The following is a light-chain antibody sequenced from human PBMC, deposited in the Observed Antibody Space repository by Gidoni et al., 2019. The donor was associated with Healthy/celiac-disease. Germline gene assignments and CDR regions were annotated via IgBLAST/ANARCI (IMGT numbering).Light chain of an antibody. CDR2: AAS. CDR3: QQSYSTPFT. J-gene: IGKJ3*01. CDR1: QSISSY. V-gene: IGKV1-39*01. Sequence: DIQMTQSPSSLSVSVGDRVTITCRTSQSISSYLNWYQQKPGKAPKLLIYAASRLQSGVPSRFSGSGSGTDFTLTINTLQPEDLATYYCQQSYSTPFTFGPGTKVDIK.